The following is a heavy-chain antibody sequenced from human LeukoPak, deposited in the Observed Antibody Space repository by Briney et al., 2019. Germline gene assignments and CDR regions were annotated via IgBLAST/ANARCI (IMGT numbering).Heavy chain of an antibody. J-gene: IGHJ4*02. D-gene: IGHD3-10*01. CDR3: ARGGSVRSQPNDY. CDR2: IYHSGST. V-gene: IGHV4-30-2*01. Sequence: SETLSLTCAVSGGSISSGGYSWSWIRQPPGKGLEWIGYIYHSGSTYYNPSLKSRVTISVDRSKNQFSLKLSSVTAADTAVYYCARGGSVRSQPNDYWGQGTLVTVSS. CDR1: GGSISSGGYS.